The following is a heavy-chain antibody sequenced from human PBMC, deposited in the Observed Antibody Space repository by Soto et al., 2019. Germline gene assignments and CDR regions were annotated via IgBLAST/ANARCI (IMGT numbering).Heavy chain of an antibody. D-gene: IGHD4-17*01. V-gene: IGHV1-69*01. CDR1: GGTFSSYA. J-gene: IGHJ5*02. CDR2: IIPIFGTA. Sequence: QVQLVQSGAEVRKPGSSVKVSCKASGGTFSSYAISWVRQAPGQGLEWMGGIIPIFGTANYAQKFQGRVTITADESTSTAYMELSSLRSEDTAVYYCAREGNYGDYLESFDHWGQGSLVTVSS. CDR3: AREGNYGDYLESFDH.